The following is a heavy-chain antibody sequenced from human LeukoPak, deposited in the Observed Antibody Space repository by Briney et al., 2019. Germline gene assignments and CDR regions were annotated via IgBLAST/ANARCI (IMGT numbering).Heavy chain of an antibody. CDR3: ARDYCSSTSCLFDY. D-gene: IGHD2-2*01. V-gene: IGHV1-2*06. CDR2: INPNSGDT. CDR1: GYTVTGYH. J-gene: IGHJ4*02. Sequence: ASVKVSCTASGYTVTGYHMHWVRQAPGQGLEWMGRINPNSGDTNYAQKFQGRVTMTRDTSISTAYMELSRLRSDDTAVYYCARDYCSSTSCLFDYWSQGTLVTVSS.